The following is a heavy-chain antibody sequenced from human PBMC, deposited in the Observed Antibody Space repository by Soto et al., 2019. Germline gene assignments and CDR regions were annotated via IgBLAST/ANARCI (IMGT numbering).Heavy chain of an antibody. V-gene: IGHV4-59*01. CDR3: AKGGYYDFWSGYPAYFDY. J-gene: IGHJ4*02. Sequence: QVQLQESGPGLVKPSETLSLTCTVSGGSISSYYWSWIRQPPGKGLEWIGYIYYSGSTNYNPSLTRRVTISVDTSQNQFSLKLSSVTAADTAVYYCAKGGYYDFWSGYPAYFDYWGQGTLVTVSS. CDR2: IYYSGST. CDR1: GGSISSYY. D-gene: IGHD3-3*01.